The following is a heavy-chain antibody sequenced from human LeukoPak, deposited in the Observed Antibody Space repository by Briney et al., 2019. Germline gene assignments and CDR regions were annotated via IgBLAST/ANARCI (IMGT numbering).Heavy chain of an antibody. J-gene: IGHJ4*02. D-gene: IGHD5-12*01. Sequence: SVKVSCKASGGTFISYAISWVRQAPGQGLEWMGGIIPIFGTANYAQKFQGRVTITADESTSTAYMELSSLRSEDTAVYYCARSNSGYDWWIYYSDYWGQGTLVTVSS. CDR3: ARSNSGYDWWIYYSDY. CDR2: IIPIFGTA. CDR1: GGTFISYA. V-gene: IGHV1-69*01.